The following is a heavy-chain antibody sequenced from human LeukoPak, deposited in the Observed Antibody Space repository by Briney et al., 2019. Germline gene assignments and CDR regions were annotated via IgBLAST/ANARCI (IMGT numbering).Heavy chain of an antibody. CDR3: ARSIVASGTGFLDY. J-gene: IGHJ4*02. D-gene: IGHD6-13*01. CDR2: ISYSGST. Sequence: SGTLSLTCTVSGGSISSHYWSWIRQPPGKGLEWIGFISYSGSTNYNPSLKSRVTISLDTSKDQFFVKLSSVTAADTAVYYCARSIVASGTGFLDYWGQGTLVTVSS. CDR1: GGSISSHY. V-gene: IGHV4-59*11.